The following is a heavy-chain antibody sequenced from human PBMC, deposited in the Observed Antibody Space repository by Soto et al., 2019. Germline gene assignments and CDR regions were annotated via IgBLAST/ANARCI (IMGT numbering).Heavy chain of an antibody. D-gene: IGHD6-19*01. CDR1: GFTFSGYW. J-gene: IGHJ4*02. Sequence: EVQLVESGGGLVQPGGSLRLSCAASGFTFSGYWMSWVRQPPGKGLEWVASINPDGSQKFYVDSVMGRFTISRDNAKNSWSLQMISLRDEDTAVYYCARWESSGWYLGIWGQGTLVTVSS. CDR2: INPDGSQK. V-gene: IGHV3-7*03. CDR3: ARWESSGWYLGI.